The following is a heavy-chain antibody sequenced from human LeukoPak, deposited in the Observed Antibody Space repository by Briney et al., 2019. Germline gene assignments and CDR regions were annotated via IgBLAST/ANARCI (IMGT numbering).Heavy chain of an antibody. Sequence: GGSLRLSCTASGLTFSTSGFNWVRQAPGKGLEWVASIGPTGSDRYHADSIKGRFTISRDNANNFLYLQMNSLRAEDAAVYYCATETNGRHYDYWGQGTLLTVSS. J-gene: IGHJ4*02. V-gene: IGHV3-21*06. CDR1: GLTFSTSG. D-gene: IGHD1-14*01. CDR3: ATETNGRHYDY. CDR2: IGPTGSDR.